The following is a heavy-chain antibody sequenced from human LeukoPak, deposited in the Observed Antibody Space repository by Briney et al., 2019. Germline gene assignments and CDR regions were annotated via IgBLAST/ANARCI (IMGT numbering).Heavy chain of an antibody. Sequence: GGSLRLSCAASGFTFSSYWMSWVRQAPGKGLEWVANIKQDGSEKYYVDSVKGRFTISRDNAKNSLYLQMNSLKTEDTAVYYCTTEAYYYDSGAIKYFDYWGQGTLVTVSS. CDR3: TTEAYYYDSGAIKYFDY. D-gene: IGHD3-22*01. J-gene: IGHJ4*02. CDR1: GFTFSSYW. CDR2: IKQDGSEK. V-gene: IGHV3-7*05.